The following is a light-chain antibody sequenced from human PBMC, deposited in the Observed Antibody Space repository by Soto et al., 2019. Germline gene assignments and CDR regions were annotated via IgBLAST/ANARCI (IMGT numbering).Light chain of an antibody. V-gene: IGKV3-15*01. CDR1: QSVSNN. CDR3: QQYNNWPQT. Sequence: EIELTQSPGTLSLPPGERATLSCRASQSVSNNYLAWYQQKPGQAPSLLIYGASTRATCIPARFSGSGSGTEFTLTISSLQSEDFAVYYCQQYNNWPQTFGQGTKVDIK. CDR2: GAS. J-gene: IGKJ1*01.